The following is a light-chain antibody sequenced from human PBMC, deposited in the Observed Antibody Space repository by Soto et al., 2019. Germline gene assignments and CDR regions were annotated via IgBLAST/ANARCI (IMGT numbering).Light chain of an antibody. CDR1: SSDVGGYNF. CDR2: DVT. Sequence: QSALTQPRSVSGSPGQSVTIPCTGTSSDVGGYNFVSWYQQHPGKVPKLMIFDVTERPSGVPDRFSGSKSGNTASLTISGLQAEDEADYYCCSYAGRSLYVFGTGTKVTVL. CDR3: CSYAGRSLYV. J-gene: IGLJ1*01. V-gene: IGLV2-11*01.